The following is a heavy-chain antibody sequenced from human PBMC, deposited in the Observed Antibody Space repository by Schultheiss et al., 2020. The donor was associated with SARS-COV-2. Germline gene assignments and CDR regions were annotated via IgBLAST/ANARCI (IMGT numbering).Heavy chain of an antibody. Sequence: SETLSLTCAVYGGSFSGYYWSWIRHPPGKGLEWIGEINHSGSTNYNPSLKSRVTISVDTSKNQFSLKLSSVTAADTAVYYCARRVGAARYYYYYMDVWGKGTTVTVSS. D-gene: IGHD6-6*01. CDR1: GGSFSGYY. CDR2: INHSGST. J-gene: IGHJ6*03. CDR3: ARRVGAARYYYYYMDV. V-gene: IGHV4-34*01.